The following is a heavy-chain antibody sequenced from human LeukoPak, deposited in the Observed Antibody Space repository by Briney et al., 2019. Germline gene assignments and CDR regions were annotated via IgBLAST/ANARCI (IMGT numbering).Heavy chain of an antibody. CDR2: IYHSGST. V-gene: IGHV4-30-2*01. D-gene: IGHD5-18*01. CDR1: GGSISSGGYS. J-gene: IGHJ4*02. Sequence: SETLSLTRAVSGGSISSGGYSWSWIRQPPGKGLEWIGYIYHSGSTYYNPSLKSRVTISVDRSKNQFSLKLSSVTAADTAVYYCARGGRTAMVFDYWGQGTLVTVSS. CDR3: ARGGRTAMVFDY.